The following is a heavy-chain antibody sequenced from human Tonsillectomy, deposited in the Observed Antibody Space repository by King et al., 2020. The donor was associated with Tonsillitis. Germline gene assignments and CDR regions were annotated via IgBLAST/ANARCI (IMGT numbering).Heavy chain of an antibody. Sequence: QLQESGPGLVKPSETLSLTCTVSGGSISSYYWSWIRQPPGKGLEWIGYIYYSGSTNYNPSLKSRVTISVDTSKNQFSLKLSSVTAADTAVYYCARDRXXXXXVXXDXXGQGTLVTVSS. CDR2: IYYSGST. CDR1: GGSISSYY. V-gene: IGHV4-59*01. D-gene: IGHD3-16*01. CDR3: ARDRXXXXXVXXDX. J-gene: IGHJ4*02.